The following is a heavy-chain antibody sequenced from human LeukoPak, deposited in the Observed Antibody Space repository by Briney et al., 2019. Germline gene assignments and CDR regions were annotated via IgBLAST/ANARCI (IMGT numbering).Heavy chain of an antibody. CDR3: ARGLDYYDSSGYYGWFDP. V-gene: IGHV1-8*01. CDR1: GYTFTSYD. CDR2: TNPNSGNT. D-gene: IGHD3-22*01. J-gene: IGHJ5*02. Sequence: ASVKVSCKASGYTFTSYDINWVRQATGQGLEWMGWTNPNSGNTGYAQKFQGRVTMTRNTSISTAYMELSSLRSEDTAVYYCARGLDYYDSSGYYGWFDPWGQGTLVTVSS.